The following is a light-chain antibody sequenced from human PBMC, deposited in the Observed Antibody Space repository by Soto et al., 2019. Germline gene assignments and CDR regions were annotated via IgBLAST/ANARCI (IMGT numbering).Light chain of an antibody. CDR2: EVS. Sequence: QSVLTQPAPVSGSPGQAITISCTGNSSEFGSYNLVSWYQQHPGKAPKLMIYEVSKRPSGVSNRFSGSKSGNTASLTISGLQAEDEADYYCCSYAGSSTLYVFGTGTKVTVL. J-gene: IGLJ1*01. CDR1: SSEFGSYNL. CDR3: CSYAGSSTLYV. V-gene: IGLV2-23*02.